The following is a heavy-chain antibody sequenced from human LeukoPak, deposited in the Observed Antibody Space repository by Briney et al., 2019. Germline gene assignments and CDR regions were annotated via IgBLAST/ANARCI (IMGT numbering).Heavy chain of an antibody. CDR1: GFTFSIYP. D-gene: IGHD3-3*01. V-gene: IGHV3-64*01. J-gene: IGHJ4*02. Sequence: GGSLRLSCAASGFTFSIYPMHWVRQAPGKGLEYVSGININGGSTYYANSVKGRFTISRDNSNNTLFLQMGSLRAEDTAVYYCARDFRFLEDYWGQGTLVTVSS. CDR3: ARDFRFLEDY. CDR2: ININGGST.